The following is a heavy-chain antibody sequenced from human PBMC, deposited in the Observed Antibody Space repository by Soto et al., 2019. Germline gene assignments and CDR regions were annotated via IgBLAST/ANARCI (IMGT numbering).Heavy chain of an antibody. CDR3: VKAHAYDFDY. V-gene: IGHV3-64D*06. CDR2: ITSNGGTT. J-gene: IGHJ4*02. D-gene: IGHD2-2*01. CDR1: GFTFSSYA. Sequence: GGSLRLSCSAPGFTFSSYAMYWVRQAPGKGLEYVSSITSNGGTTYYADSVKGRFTISRDNPKNTLYLQMSSLRAQDTAVYFCVKAHAYDFDYWGQGTLVTVSS.